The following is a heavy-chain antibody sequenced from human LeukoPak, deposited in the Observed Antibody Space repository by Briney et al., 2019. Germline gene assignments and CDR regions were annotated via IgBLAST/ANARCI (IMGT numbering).Heavy chain of an antibody. V-gene: IGHV4-59*12. CDR2: IYYSGST. CDR3: ARGNSRDGYNFGY. D-gene: IGHD5-24*01. J-gene: IGHJ4*02. Sequence: EXXSLTCTVSGGSISSYYWSWIRQPPGKGLEWIGYIYYSGSTNYNPSLKSRVTISVDTSKNQFSLKLSSVTAADTAVYYCARGNSRDGYNFGYWGQGTLVTVSS. CDR1: GGSISSYY.